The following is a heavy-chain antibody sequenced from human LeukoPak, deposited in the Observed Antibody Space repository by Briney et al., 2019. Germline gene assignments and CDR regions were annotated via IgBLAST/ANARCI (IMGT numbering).Heavy chain of an antibody. D-gene: IGHD3-10*01. J-gene: IGHJ6*02. Sequence: GGSLRLSCAASGFTFSSYAMSWVRQAPGKGLEWVSAISGSGGSTYYADSVKGRFTISRDNSKNTLYLQMNSLRAEDTAVYYCAKGSSMVRGVWAYGMDVWGQGTTVTVSS. CDR1: GFTFSSYA. V-gene: IGHV3-23*01. CDR3: AKGSSMVRGVWAYGMDV. CDR2: ISGSGGST.